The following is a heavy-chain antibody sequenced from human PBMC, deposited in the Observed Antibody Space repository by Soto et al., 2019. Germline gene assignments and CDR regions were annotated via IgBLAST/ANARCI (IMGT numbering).Heavy chain of an antibody. V-gene: IGHV1-3*01. CDR1: GYTFTRYP. CDR3: ARGIATGQLDP. D-gene: IGHD2-15*01. J-gene: IGHJ5*02. CDR2: INPDNANT. Sequence: QVQLVQSGAEVKKPGASVKISCKASGYTFTRYPMNWVRQAPGQRLEWMGWINPDNANTKSSQKFQDRVIITRDTSASTAYMDLSSLRSEDTPVYYCARGIATGQLDPWGQGTLVTVSS.